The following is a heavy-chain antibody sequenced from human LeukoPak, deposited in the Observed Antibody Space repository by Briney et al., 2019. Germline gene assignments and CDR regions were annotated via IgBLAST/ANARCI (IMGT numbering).Heavy chain of an antibody. Sequence: QAGTSVRLSCAASGFTFSHYAMHWVRQAPGKGLEWVAVIWYDGSHDTYTDSVKGRFTVSRDNFKNALHLQMNSLRVEDTAVYYCAKEGDYCSSSGCHKRGIDYWGQGTLVTVSS. CDR1: GFTFSHYA. CDR3: AKEGDYCSSSGCHKRGIDY. V-gene: IGHV3-33*06. D-gene: IGHD2-2*01. J-gene: IGHJ4*02. CDR2: IWYDGSHD.